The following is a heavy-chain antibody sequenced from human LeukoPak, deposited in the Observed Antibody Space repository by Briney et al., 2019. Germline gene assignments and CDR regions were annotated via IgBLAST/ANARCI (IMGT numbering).Heavy chain of an antibody. V-gene: IGHV3-48*04. D-gene: IGHD3-10*02. CDR1: GFTFGDYS. J-gene: IGHJ6*04. Sequence: GGSLRLSCAASGFTFGDYSMNWVRQAPGKGLEWVSYISSSGSTIYYADSVKGRFTISRDNAKNSLYLQMNSLRAEDTAVYYCAELGITMIGGVWGKGTTVTISS. CDR3: AELGITMIGGV. CDR2: ISSSGSTI.